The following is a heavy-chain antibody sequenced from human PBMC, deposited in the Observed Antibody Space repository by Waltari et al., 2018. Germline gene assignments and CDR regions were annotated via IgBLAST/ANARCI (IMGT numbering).Heavy chain of an antibody. V-gene: IGHV3-49*03. D-gene: IGHD3-10*01. CDR2: IRRAVSGATT. J-gene: IGHJ4*02. Sequence: EVQLVDSGGDLVQPGRSLNPPCQASGFTFRCFVLSWSRQAPGKGLEWVGFIRRAVSGATTEYAASVKGRFTLSRDDSKSILYLHMNSLNSDDTAVYYCARETGAITGLRGDVDSWGQGTLVTVSS. CDR3: ARETGAITGLRGDVDS. CDR1: GFTFRCFV.